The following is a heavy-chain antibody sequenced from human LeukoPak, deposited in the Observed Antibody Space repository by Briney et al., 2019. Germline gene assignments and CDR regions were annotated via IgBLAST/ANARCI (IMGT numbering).Heavy chain of an antibody. J-gene: IGHJ4*02. V-gene: IGHV1-69*01. CDR2: IIPIFGTA. CDR1: GGTFSSYA. Sequence: SVKVSCKASGGTFSSYAISWVRQAPGQGLEWMGGIIPIFGTANHAQKFQGRVTITADESTSTAYMELSSLRSEDTAVYYCAGDPGYCSSTSCYTGDFDYWGQGTLVTVSS. D-gene: IGHD2-2*02. CDR3: AGDPGYCSSTSCYTGDFDY.